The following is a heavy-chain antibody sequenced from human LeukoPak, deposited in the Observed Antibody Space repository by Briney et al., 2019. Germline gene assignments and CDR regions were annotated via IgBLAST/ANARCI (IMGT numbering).Heavy chain of an antibody. V-gene: IGHV1-18*01. Sequence: GPVKVSCKASGYTFTSYGISWVRQAPGQGLEWMGWISAYNGNTNYAQKLQGRVTMTTDTSTSTAYMELRSLRSDDTAVYYCASRPLYGPYYYGMDVWGQGTTVTVSS. CDR3: ASRPLYGPYYYGMDV. J-gene: IGHJ6*02. D-gene: IGHD4-17*01. CDR1: GYTFTSYG. CDR2: ISAYNGNT.